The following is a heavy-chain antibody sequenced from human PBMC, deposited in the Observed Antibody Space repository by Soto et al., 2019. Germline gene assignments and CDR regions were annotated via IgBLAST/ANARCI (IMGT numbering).Heavy chain of an antibody. Sequence: QVQLVESGGGVVQPGRSLTLSCATSGFAFRSYGMHWVRQAPGKGLEWLAVISNDGNKKFFADSMKGRLTLSRDNGRNTVYLQINNLRAADTAVYFCGNDSVDCSGGDCPLYYYYGMGVWRQGTTVAVSS. D-gene: IGHD2-21*02. CDR1: GFAFRSYG. V-gene: IGHV3-30*18. CDR2: ISNDGNKK. CDR3: GNDSVDCSGGDCPLYYYYGMGV. J-gene: IGHJ6*02.